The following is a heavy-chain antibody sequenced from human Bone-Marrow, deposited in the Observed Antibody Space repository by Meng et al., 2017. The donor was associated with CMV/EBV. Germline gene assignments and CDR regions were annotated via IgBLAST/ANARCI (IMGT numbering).Heavy chain of an antibody. CDR2: ISWNSSSI. Sequence: SLKISCAASGFIFDDYAIHWVRPAPGKGLEWVSGISWNSSSIVYADSVKGRFTTARDNAKNSLYLQMNSLRAEDPALYYWAKELAPYWSGYYSGLSSHYGMDVWGQGTTVTVSS. D-gene: IGHD3-3*01. CDR3: AKELAPYWSGYYSGLSSHYGMDV. J-gene: IGHJ6*02. V-gene: IGHV3-9*01. CDR1: GFIFDDYA.